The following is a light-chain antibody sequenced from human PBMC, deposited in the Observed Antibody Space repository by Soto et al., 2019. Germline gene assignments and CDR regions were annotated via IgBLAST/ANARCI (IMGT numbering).Light chain of an antibody. CDR3: SSYTSSSTLGV. CDR2: EVS. V-gene: IGLV2-14*01. Sequence: QSALTHPASVSGSPGQSSTIYCTGTSSDGGGYNYVSWYQQHPGKAPKLMIYEVSNRPSGVSDRFSGSKSGNTATLTISGLQAEDEAEYYCSSYTSSSTLGVVGGGTKLTVL. CDR1: SSDGGGYNY. J-gene: IGLJ2*01.